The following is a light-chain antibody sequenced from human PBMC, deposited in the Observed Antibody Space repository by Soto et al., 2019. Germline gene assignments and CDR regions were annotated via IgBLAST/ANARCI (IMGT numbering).Light chain of an antibody. V-gene: IGKV3-15*01. J-gene: IGKJ4*01. CDR2: GAS. CDR3: QQYNNWPRT. Sequence: EIVMTQSPATLSVSPGERATLSCRASQSVSNNLAWYQQKPGQAPSLLIYGASTRATGIPANFSGSGSGTEFTLTISSLQSEDFALYYCQQYNNWPRTFGGGTKVEIK. CDR1: QSVSNN.